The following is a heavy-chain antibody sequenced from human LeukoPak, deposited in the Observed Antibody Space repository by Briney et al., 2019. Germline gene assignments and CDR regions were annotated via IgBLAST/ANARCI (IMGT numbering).Heavy chain of an antibody. CDR2: IYYSGST. CDR3: ARGWVVRGARGAFDI. Sequence: SETLSLTCTVSGGSISSYYWSWIRQPPGEGLEWIGYIYYSGSTNYNPSLKSRVTISVDTSKNQFSLKLSSVTAADTAVYYCARGWVVRGARGAFDIWGQGTMVTVSS. CDR1: GGSISSYY. J-gene: IGHJ3*02. V-gene: IGHV4-59*01. D-gene: IGHD3-10*01.